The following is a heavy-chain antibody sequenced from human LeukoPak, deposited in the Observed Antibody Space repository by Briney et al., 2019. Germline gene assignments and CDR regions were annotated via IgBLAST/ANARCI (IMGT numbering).Heavy chain of an antibody. V-gene: IGHV4-4*07. CDR2: IYTSGST. CDR3: ARDGIRGRSWYGGRWYYYYMDV. J-gene: IGHJ6*03. CDR1: GGSISSYY. D-gene: IGHD6-13*01. Sequence: PSETLSLTCTVSGGSISSYYWSWIRQPAGKGLEWIGRIYTSGSTNYNPSLKSRVTMSVDTSKNQFSLKLSSVTAADTAVYYCARDGIRGRSWYGGRWYYYYMDVWGKGTTVTVSS.